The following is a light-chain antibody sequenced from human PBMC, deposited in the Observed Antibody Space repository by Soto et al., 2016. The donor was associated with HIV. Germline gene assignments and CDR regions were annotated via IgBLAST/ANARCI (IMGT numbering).Light chain of an antibody. J-gene: IGKJ2*01. V-gene: IGKV1-39*01. Sequence: DIQMTQSPSSLSASVGDRITITCRASQSISNYLNWYQQKPGKAPKLLIYTASTLQSGVPSRFSGSGSGTDFTLTISSLQPEDFATYFCQQSDSTPXTFGQGTKLEIK. CDR2: TAS. CDR3: QQSDSTPXT. CDR1: QSISNY.